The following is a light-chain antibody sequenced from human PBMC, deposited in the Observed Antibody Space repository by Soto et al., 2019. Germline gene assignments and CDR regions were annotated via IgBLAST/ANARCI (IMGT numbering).Light chain of an antibody. CDR1: QCVDIS. CDR3: QQYHKWPPYT. CDR2: GAS. Sequence: DIGMTQSPATLSGSPGERDTLSCRSSQCVDISLAWYQQKPGQAPRLLIYGASTRATGIPARFSGSGSGTEFTLTISSLQSEDFAVYFCQQYHKWPPYTFGQGTKVDIK. J-gene: IGKJ2*01. V-gene: IGKV3-15*01.